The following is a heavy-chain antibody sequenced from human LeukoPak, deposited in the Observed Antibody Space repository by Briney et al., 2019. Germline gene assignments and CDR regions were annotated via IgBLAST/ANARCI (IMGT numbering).Heavy chain of an antibody. Sequence: PGGSLRLSCAASGFTFSSYSMNWVRQAPGKGLEWVSYISSSTIYYADSVKGRFTISRDNAKNSLYLQMNSLRDGDTAVYYCARSRVAAMPYYCDCWGQGTLVTVCS. CDR3: ARSRVAAMPYYCDC. V-gene: IGHV3-48*02. CDR2: ISSSTI. CDR1: GFTFSSYS. J-gene: IGHJ4*02. D-gene: IGHD2-2*01.